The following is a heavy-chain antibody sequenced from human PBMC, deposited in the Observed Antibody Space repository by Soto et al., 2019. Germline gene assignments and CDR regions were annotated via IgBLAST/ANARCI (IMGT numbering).Heavy chain of an antibody. D-gene: IGHD3-10*01. V-gene: IGHV3-7*01. Sequence: GGSLRLSCAASGFTFSSYWMSWVRQAPGKGLEWVANIKQDGSEKYYVDSVKGRFTISRDNAKNSLYLQMNSLRAEDTAVYYCARASTQPQRPRGLWFGERSRDYAYYYMDVWGKGTTVTVSS. CDR1: GFTFSSYW. CDR2: IKQDGSEK. CDR3: ARASTQPQRPRGLWFGERSRDYAYYYMDV. J-gene: IGHJ6*03.